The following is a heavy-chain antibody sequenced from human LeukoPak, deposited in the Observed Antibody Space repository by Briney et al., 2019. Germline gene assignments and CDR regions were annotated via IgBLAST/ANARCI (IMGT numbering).Heavy chain of an antibody. CDR2: IYYSGST. J-gene: IGHJ4*02. CDR3: ARGGDYYDSSGYYYYFDY. CDR1: GGSISSYY. V-gene: IGHV4-59*01. Sequence: SSETLSLTCTVSGGSISSYYWSWIRQPPGKGLEWIGYIYYSGSTNYNPSLKSRVTISVDTSKNQFSLKLSSVTAADTAVYYCARGGDYYDSSGYYYYFDYWGQGTLVTVSS. D-gene: IGHD3-22*01.